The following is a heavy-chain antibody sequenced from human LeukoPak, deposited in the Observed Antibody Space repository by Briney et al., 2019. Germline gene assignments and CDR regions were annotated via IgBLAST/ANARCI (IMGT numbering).Heavy chain of an antibody. J-gene: IGHJ4*02. CDR2: IRFDGRNK. Sequence: GGSLRLSCAASGFTFSSYGMNWVRQAPGRGLERVAFIRFDGRNKYYADSVKGRFTISRDNSKNTLYLQMNSLRVEDAAVYYCAKDYDFGGQGTLVTVSS. CDR1: GFTFSSYG. D-gene: IGHD3-3*01. V-gene: IGHV3-30*02. CDR3: AKDYDF.